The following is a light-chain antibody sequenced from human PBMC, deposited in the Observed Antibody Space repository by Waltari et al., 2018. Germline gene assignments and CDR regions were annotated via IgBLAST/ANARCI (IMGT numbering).Light chain of an antibody. CDR3: QQYNSFWT. V-gene: IGKV1-5*03. CDR1: QSISDW. CDR2: KAF. Sequence: DIQMTQSPSTLSASVGDRVTITCRASQSISDWLAWYQQKPGKAPNLLIYKAFNLESGVPSRFSGSGSGTEFTLTISSLQPDDFATDYCQQYNSFWTFGQGTKVEIK. J-gene: IGKJ1*01.